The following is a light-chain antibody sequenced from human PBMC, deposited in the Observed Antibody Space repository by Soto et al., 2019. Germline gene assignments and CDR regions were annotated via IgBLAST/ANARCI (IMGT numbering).Light chain of an antibody. Sequence: EIVLTQSPGTLSLSPGDRATLSCRASQSVRSNYLAWYQQKPGQAPRLLISGASNRATGIPDRFSGSASGTDFTLTSSRLEPEDFAVYYCQQYGSSPRTFGQGTKVEIK. CDR1: QSVRSNY. CDR3: QQYGSSPRT. J-gene: IGKJ1*01. V-gene: IGKV3-20*01. CDR2: GAS.